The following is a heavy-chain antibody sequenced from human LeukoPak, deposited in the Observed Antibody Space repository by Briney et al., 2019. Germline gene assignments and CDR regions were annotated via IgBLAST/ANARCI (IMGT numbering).Heavy chain of an antibody. V-gene: IGHV4-4*02. Sequence: PSGTLSLTCAVSGGSISSSNWWSWVRQPPGKGLEWIGEIYHSGGTNYNPSLKSRVTISVDKSKNQFSLKLSSVTAADTAVYYCARASHWNQLHYFDYWGQGTLVTVSS. CDR2: IYHSGGT. J-gene: IGHJ4*02. CDR3: ARASHWNQLHYFDY. D-gene: IGHD1-1*01. CDR1: GGSISSSNW.